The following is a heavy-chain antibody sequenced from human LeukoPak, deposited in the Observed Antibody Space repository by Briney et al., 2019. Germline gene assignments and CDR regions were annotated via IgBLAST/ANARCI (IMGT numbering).Heavy chain of an antibody. V-gene: IGHV4-34*01. CDR3: ARIQNLYRWEYYYYYGMDV. CDR2: INHSGST. J-gene: IGHJ6*02. CDR1: GGSFSGYY. Sequence: SETLSLTCAVYGGSFSGYYWSWIRQPPGKGLEWIGEINHSGSTNYNPSLKSRVTISVDTSKNQFSLKLSSVTAADTAVYYCARIQNLYRWEYYYYYGMDVWGQGTTVTVSS. D-gene: IGHD1-26*01.